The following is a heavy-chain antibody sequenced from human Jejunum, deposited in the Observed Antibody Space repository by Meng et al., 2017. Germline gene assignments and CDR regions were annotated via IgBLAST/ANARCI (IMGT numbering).Heavy chain of an antibody. Sequence: GESLKISCKGSGYSFTDYWIGWVRQMPGKGLEWMALISPRNSDTRYSPSFQGHVTISVDESISTAYLQGSSLKASDTAVYFCARRDDVTAAPFDYWGQGTLVTVSS. J-gene: IGHJ4*02. D-gene: IGHD2-2*01. CDR3: ARRDDVTAAPFDY. CDR1: GYSFTDYW. V-gene: IGHV5-51*01. CDR2: ISPRNSDT.